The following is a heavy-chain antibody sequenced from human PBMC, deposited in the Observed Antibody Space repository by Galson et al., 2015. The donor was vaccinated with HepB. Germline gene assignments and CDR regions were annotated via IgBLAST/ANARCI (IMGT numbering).Heavy chain of an antibody. CDR3: ARDYASSWYFNHYYGMDV. J-gene: IGHJ6*02. D-gene: IGHD6-13*01. CDR2: LSYDGSNK. CDR1: GFTFSSYA. V-gene: IGHV3-30*04. Sequence: SLRLSCAASGFTFSSYAMHWVRQAPGKGLEWVAVLSYDGSNKYYADSVKGRSTISRDDSKNTLYLQMNSLRAEDTAVYYCARDYASSWYFNHYYGMDVWGQGTTVTVSS.